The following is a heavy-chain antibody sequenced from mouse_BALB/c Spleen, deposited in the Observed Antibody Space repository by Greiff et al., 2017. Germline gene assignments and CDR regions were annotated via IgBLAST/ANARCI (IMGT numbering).Heavy chain of an antibody. J-gene: IGHJ4*01. CDR2: ISYDGSN. CDR1: GYSITSGYY. Sequence: EVQLQESGPGLVKPSQSLSLTCSVTGYSITSGYYWNWIRQFPGNKLEWMGYISYDGSNNYNPSLKNRISITRDTSKNQFFLKLNSVTTEDTATYYCARDSMNYYAMDYWGQGTSVTVSS. D-gene: IGHD2-3*01. CDR3: ARDSMNYYAMDY. V-gene: IGHV3-6*02.